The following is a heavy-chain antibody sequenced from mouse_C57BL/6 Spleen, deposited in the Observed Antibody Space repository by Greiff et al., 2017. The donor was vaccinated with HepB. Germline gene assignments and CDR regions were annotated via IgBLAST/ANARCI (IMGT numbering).Heavy chain of an antibody. D-gene: IGHD1-1*01. V-gene: IGHV1-72*01. Sequence: QVQLQQPGAELVKPGASVKLSCKASGYTFTSYWMHWVKQRPGRGLEWIGRIDPNSGGTKYNEKFKSKATLTVDKPSSTAYLQRSSLTSEDSAVYYCALFITTVVGPYYAMDYWGQGTSVTVSS. CDR1: GYTFTSYW. J-gene: IGHJ4*01. CDR3: ALFITTVVGPYYAMDY. CDR2: IDPNSGGT.